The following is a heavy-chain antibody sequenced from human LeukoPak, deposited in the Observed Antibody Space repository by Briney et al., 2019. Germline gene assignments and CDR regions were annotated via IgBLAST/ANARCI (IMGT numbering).Heavy chain of an antibody. D-gene: IGHD6-13*01. J-gene: IGHJ4*02. CDR2: INPNSGGT. CDR3: ARDYKSLSRIAAAGTYDY. V-gene: IGHV1-2*06. Sequence: GASVKVSCKASGYTFTGYYMHWVRQAPGQGLEWMGRINPNSGGTNYAQKFQGRVTVTRDTSISTAYMELSRLRSDDTAVYYCARDYKSLSRIAAAGTYDYWGQGTLVTVSS. CDR1: GYTFTGYY.